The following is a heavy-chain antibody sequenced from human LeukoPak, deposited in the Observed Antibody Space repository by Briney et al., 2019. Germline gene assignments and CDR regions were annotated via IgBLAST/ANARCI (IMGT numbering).Heavy chain of an antibody. CDR1: GGSISRSRDY. CDR2: IYYSGST. V-gene: IGHV4-39*07. D-gene: IGHD3-3*01. Sequence: SETLSLTCTVSGGSISRSRDYWGWIRQPPGKGLEWIGSIYYSGSTYYNPSLKSRVTISGDTSKNRFSLKLSSVTAADTAMYYCARERSGSEIFARSFDIWGQGTMVTVSS. J-gene: IGHJ3*02. CDR3: ARERSGSEIFARSFDI.